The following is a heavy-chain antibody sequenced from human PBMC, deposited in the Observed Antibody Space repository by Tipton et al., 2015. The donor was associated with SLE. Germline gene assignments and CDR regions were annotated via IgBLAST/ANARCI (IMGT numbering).Heavy chain of an antibody. CDR1: GFTFSSYW. Sequence: QLVQSGGGLVQPGGSLRLSCAASGFTFSSYWMSWVRQAPGKGLEWVANIKQDGSERYYVDSVKGRFTISRDNAKNSLYLQMNSLRGEDTAMYYCASQLSWGGDRDDAFDIWGLGTMVIVSS. V-gene: IGHV3-7*01. J-gene: IGHJ3*02. CDR3: ASQLSWGGDRDDAFDI. CDR2: IKQDGSER. D-gene: IGHD2-21*01.